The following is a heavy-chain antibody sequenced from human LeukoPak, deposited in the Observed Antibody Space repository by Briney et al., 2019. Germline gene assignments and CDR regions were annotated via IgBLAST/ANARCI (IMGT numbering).Heavy chain of an antibody. J-gene: IGHJ4*02. D-gene: IGHD2-15*01. V-gene: IGHV1-46*01. CDR1: GYTFTSYY. CDR2: INPSGGST. CDR3: ARDPGYCSGGSCSVVY. Sequence: ASVKVSCKASGYTFTSYYMHRVRQVPGQGLEWMGIINPSGGSTSYAQKFQGRVTMTRDTSTSTVYMELSSLRSEDTAVYYCARDPGYCSGGSCSVVYWGQGTLVTVSS.